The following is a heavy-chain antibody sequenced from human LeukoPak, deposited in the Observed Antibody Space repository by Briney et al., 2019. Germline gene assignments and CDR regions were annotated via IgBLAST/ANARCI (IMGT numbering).Heavy chain of an antibody. D-gene: IGHD3-10*02. CDR2: ISYDGSNK. V-gene: IGHV3-30*03. J-gene: IGHJ3*02. CDR1: GFTFNSYG. CDR3: ARCSGVVVALDAFDI. Sequence: GGSLRLSCAASGFTFNSYGMHWVRQAPGKVLEWVAVISYDGSNKYYADSVKGRFTISRDNSKNTLYLQMNSLRAEDTAVYYCARCSGVVVALDAFDIWGQGTMVTVSS.